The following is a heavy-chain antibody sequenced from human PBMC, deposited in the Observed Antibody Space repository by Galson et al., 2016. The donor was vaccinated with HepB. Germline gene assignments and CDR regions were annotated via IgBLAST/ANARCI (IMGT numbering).Heavy chain of an antibody. D-gene: IGHD3-10*01. J-gene: IGHJ3*02. CDR3: SYGFDI. V-gene: IGHV6-1*01. CDR1: GDSVSSNSAA. CDR2: TYYRSKWYN. Sequence: CAISGDSVSSNSAAWNWIRQSPSRGLEWLGGTYYRSKWYNDYAASVNSRITINPDTSKNQFSLQLNSVTPEDTAVYYCSYGFDIWGQGTTVTVSS.